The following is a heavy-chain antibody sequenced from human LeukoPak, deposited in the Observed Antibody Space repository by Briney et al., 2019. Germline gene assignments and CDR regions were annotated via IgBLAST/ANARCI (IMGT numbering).Heavy chain of an antibody. D-gene: IGHD2/OR15-2a*01. Sequence: PSETLSLTCTVSGVSISSYYWSWIRQPPGKGLEWVGYMYYSGSTNYNPSLKSRVTISLDTSKNKFSLQLSSVTAADTAVYYCARNIGWFDPWGQGTLVSVSS. J-gene: IGHJ5*02. CDR3: ARNIGWFDP. CDR1: GVSISSYY. V-gene: IGHV4-59*01. CDR2: MYYSGST.